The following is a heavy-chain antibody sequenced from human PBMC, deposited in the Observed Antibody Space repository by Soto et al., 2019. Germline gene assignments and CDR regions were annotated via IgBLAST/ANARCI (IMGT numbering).Heavy chain of an antibody. J-gene: IGHJ4*02. D-gene: IGHD3-3*01. V-gene: IGHV2-5*02. CDR2: IYWDDDK. CDR1: GFSLTTSVVG. Sequence: QITLNESGPTVVRPTETLTLTCRFSGFSLTTSVVGVGWIRQSPGKAPEWLALIYWDDDKRYSASLKSRLTIPTDTSKTQVVLTVSDLAPTDTATYYCAHRVLRTVFGLVTTTAIYFDFWGQGTPVAVSS. CDR3: AHRVLRTVFGLVTTTAIYFDF.